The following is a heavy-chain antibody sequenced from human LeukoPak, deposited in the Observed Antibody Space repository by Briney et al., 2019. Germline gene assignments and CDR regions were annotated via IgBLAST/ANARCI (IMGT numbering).Heavy chain of an antibody. CDR3: ARDAVDTANAV. J-gene: IGHJ6*02. CDR2: INSDGSIT. V-gene: IGHV3-74*01. Sequence: HPGGSLRLSCAASGFTFSSYSISWVRQAPGKGLVWVSHINSDGSITSYADSVKGRFTISRDNAKNTLYLQMNSLRAEDTAVYYCARDAVDTANAVWGQGTTVTVSS. D-gene: IGHD5-18*01. CDR1: GFTFSSYS.